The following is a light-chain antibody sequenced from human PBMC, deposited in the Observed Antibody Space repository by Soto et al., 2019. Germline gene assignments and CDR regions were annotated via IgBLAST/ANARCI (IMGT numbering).Light chain of an antibody. CDR1: QSISSW. Sequence: DIERSQSPSTLSASVGERVTIACGASQSISSWLAWYQQKPGKAPKLLIYKASSLESGVPSRFSGSGSGTEITLTISSLQPDDFATYYCQQYNSYSYTFGQGTKVDI. CDR3: QQYNSYSYT. J-gene: IGKJ2*01. V-gene: IGKV1-5*03. CDR2: KAS.